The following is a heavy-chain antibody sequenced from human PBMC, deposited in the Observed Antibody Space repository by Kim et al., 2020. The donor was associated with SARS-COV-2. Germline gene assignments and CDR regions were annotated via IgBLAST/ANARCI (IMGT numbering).Heavy chain of an antibody. J-gene: IGHJ6*02. D-gene: IGHD3-10*01. CDR3: ARGTSYYGSESYYFYYYGMDV. CDR1: GGSISSYY. V-gene: IGHV4-59*01. Sequence: SETLSLTCTVSGGSISSYYWSWIRQPPGKGLEWIGYIYYSGSTNYNPSLKSRVTISVDTSKNQFSLKLSSVTAADTAVYYCARGTSYYGSESYYFYYYGMDVWGQGTTVTVSS. CDR2: IYYSGST.